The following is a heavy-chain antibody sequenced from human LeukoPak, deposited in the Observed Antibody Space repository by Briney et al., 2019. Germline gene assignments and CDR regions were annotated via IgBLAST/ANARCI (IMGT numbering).Heavy chain of an antibody. J-gene: IGHJ4*02. D-gene: IGHD1-1*01. V-gene: IGHV3-48*03. CDR1: GFTFSSYE. Sequence: PGGSLRLSCAASGFTFSSYEMNWVRQAPGKGLKWVSYISSSGSTIYYADSVKGRFTISSDNAKNTLYLQMNSLRAEDTGVYYCTTVFDYWGQGTLVTVSS. CDR3: TTVFDY. CDR2: ISSSGSTI.